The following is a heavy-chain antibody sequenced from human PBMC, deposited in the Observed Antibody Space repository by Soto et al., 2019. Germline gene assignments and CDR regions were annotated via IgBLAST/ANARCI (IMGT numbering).Heavy chain of an antibody. D-gene: IGHD4-17*01. V-gene: IGHV4-30-4*01. CDR2: IYYSGST. J-gene: IGHJ5*02. Sequence: SETLSLTCTVSGGSISSGDYYWGWIRQPPGKGLEWIGYIYYSGSTYYNPSLKSRVTISVDTSKNQFSLKLSSVTAADTAVYYCASSTVTTYNWFDPWGQGTLVTVSS. CDR3: ASSTVTTYNWFDP. CDR1: GGSISSGDYY.